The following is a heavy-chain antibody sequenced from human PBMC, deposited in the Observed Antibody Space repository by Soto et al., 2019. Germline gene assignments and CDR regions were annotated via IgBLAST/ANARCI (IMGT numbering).Heavy chain of an antibody. CDR1: GYTFTGYY. Sequence: ASVKVSCKAFGYTFTGYYMHWVRQAPGQGLEWMGWIDPNSGGTNYAQKFQGRVTMTRDTSISTAYMELSRLRSDDTAVYYCAREVIATPFATYRDQNNDYWGQGTLVTVSS. D-gene: IGHD3-22*01. J-gene: IGHJ4*02. V-gene: IGHV1-2*02. CDR2: IDPNSGGT. CDR3: AREVIATPFATYRDQNNDY.